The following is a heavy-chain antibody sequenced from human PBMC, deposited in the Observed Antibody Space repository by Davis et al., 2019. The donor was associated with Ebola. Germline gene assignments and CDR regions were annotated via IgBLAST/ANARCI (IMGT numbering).Heavy chain of an antibody. CDR2: ISAYNGNT. D-gene: IGHD1-14*01. J-gene: IGHJ6*03. Sequence: ASVKVSCKASGYTFTSYGISWVRQAPGQGLEWMGWISAYNGNTNYAQKLQGRVTMTTDTSTSTAYMELRSLRSDDTAVYYCARAMGYHPGSYYYYYKDVWGKGTTVTVSS. CDR1: GYTFTSYG. V-gene: IGHV1-18*01. CDR3: ARAMGYHPGSYYYYYKDV.